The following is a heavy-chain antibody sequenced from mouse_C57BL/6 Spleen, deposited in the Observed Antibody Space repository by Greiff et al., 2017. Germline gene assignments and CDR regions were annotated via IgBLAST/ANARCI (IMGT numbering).Heavy chain of an antibody. D-gene: IGHD1-1*01. Sequence: VQLQQSGAELVRPGASVKLSCPASGFNIKDYSMHWVKQRPEQGLEWIGWIDPENGEPKSASKFQGKATITAETSSNTASLQLSSLTAEYTAVYYCTLLGYFDYWGQGTTLTVCS. CDR3: TLLGYFDY. CDR2: IDPENGEP. J-gene: IGHJ2*01. V-gene: IGHV14-4*01. CDR1: GFNIKDYS.